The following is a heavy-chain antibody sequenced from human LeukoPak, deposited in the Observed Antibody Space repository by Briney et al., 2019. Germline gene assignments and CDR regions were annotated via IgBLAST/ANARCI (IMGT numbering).Heavy chain of an antibody. V-gene: IGHV4-39*07. CDR1: GGSISSSDFY. CDR2: IYYSGST. CDR3: ARVGYDSSGYYLSIDY. Sequence: KSSETLSLTCTVSGGSISSSDFYWGWIRQPPGKGLEWIGSIYYSGSTYYNPSLKSRVTLSKDTSKNQFSLKLSSVTAADTAVYYCARVGYDSSGYYLSIDYWGQGTLVTVSS. J-gene: IGHJ4*02. D-gene: IGHD3-22*01.